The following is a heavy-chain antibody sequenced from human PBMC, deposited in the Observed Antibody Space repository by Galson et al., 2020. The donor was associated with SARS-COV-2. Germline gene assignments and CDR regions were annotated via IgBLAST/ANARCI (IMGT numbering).Heavy chain of an antibody. D-gene: IGHD6-19*01. V-gene: IGHV3-30*03. J-gene: IGHJ4*02. Sequence: GGSLRLSCAASGFTFSSHGMHWVRQAPGKGLEWVAVISFDGESQYYGDSVKGRFTISRANSNTIVYFQMNGLRPEDTARYYCARDARPVHRKAVAAIDCWGQGTLVTVSS. CDR3: ARDARPVHRKAVAAIDC. CDR2: ISFDGESQ. CDR1: GFTFSSHG.